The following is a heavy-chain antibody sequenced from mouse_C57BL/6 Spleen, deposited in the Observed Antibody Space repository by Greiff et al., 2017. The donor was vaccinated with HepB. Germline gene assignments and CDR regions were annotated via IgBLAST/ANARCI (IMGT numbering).Heavy chain of an antibody. CDR2: INYDGSST. CDR3: ARDRDWDYFDY. J-gene: IGHJ2*01. V-gene: IGHV5-16*01. D-gene: IGHD4-1*01. Sequence: EVMLVESEGGLVQPGSSMKLSCTASGFTFSDYYMAWVRQVPEKGLEWVANINYDGSSTYYLDSLKSRFIISRDNAKNILYLQMSSLKSEDTATYYCARDRDWDYFDYWGQGTTLTVSS. CDR1: GFTFSDYY.